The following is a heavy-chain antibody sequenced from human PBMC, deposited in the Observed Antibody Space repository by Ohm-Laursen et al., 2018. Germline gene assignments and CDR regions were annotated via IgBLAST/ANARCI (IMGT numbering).Heavy chain of an antibody. J-gene: IGHJ4*02. D-gene: IGHD5-18*01. CDR3: ASAYSYSTPHYLDY. CDR1: GFTFSDYY. Sequence: SLRLSCAASGFTFSDYYMSWVRQAPGKGLEWVANIKQDGGQQYYVDSVKGRFTIPRDNAKNSLYLQMNSLRAEDTAVYYCASAYSYSTPHYLDYWGQGTLVTVSS. V-gene: IGHV3-7*01. CDR2: IKQDGGQQ.